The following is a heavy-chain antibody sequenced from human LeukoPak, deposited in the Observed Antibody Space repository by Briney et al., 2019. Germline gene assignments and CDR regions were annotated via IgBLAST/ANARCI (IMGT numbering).Heavy chain of an antibody. D-gene: IGHD3-22*01. CDR3: ARDAIPDKTMIDAFDI. J-gene: IGHJ3*02. CDR2: IWYDGSNK. Sequence: GRSLRLSCAASGFTFSSYGMHWVRQAPGKGLEWVAVIWYDGSNKYYADSVKGRFTISRDNSKNTLYLQMNSLRAEDTAVYYCARDAIPDKTMIDAFDIWGQGTMVTVSS. V-gene: IGHV3-33*01. CDR1: GFTFSSYG.